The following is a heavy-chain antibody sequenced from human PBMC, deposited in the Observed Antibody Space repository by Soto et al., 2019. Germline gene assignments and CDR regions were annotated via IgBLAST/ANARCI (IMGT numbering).Heavy chain of an antibody. CDR2: ISYDGSNK. J-gene: IGHJ6*02. D-gene: IGHD2-15*01. CDR3: ARERSQDIVVVVAATPRGMDV. CDR1: GFTFSSYA. V-gene: IGHV3-30-3*01. Sequence: TGGSLRLSCAASGFTFSSYAMHWVRQAPGKGLEWVAVISYDGSNKYYADSVKGRFTISRDNSKNTLYLQMNSLRAEDTAVYYCARERSQDIVVVVAATPRGMDVWGQGTTVTVSS.